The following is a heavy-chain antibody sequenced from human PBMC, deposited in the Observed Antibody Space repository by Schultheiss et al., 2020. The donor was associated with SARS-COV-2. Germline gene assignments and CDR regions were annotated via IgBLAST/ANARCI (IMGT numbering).Heavy chain of an antibody. CDR2: ISSSGSTI. CDR3: ARHTPPGLGMDV. CDR1: GFTFSSYE. Sequence: GGSLRLSCAASGFTFSSYEMNWVRQAPGKGLEWVSYISSSGSTIYYADSVKGRFTISRDNAKNSLYLQMNSLRAEDTAVYYCARHTPPGLGMDVWGQGTTVTVSS. J-gene: IGHJ6*02. D-gene: IGHD2-2*02. V-gene: IGHV3-48*03.